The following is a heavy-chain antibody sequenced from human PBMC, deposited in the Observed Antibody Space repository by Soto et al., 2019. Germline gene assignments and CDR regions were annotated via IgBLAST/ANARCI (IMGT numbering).Heavy chain of an antibody. CDR2: IYPGDSNI. CDR3: ARRTFGVTYGMDV. D-gene: IGHD3-3*01. V-gene: IGHV5-51*01. Sequence: GESLKISCKGSGYSFSSHWIGWVRQMPGKGLEWMGIIYPGDSNIRYSPSFEGQIDMSADRSINTAYLRLSSLKASDTAMYYCARRTFGVTYGMDVWGQGTTVTVSS. CDR1: GYSFSSHW. J-gene: IGHJ6*02.